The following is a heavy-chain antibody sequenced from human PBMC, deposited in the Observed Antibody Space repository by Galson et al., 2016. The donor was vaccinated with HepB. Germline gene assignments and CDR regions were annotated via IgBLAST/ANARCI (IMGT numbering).Heavy chain of an antibody. CDR1: GLTLSSYG. CDR2: ISYDASNK. V-gene: IGHV3-30*18. J-gene: IGHJ6*02. Sequence: SLRLSCAASGLTLSSYGMHWVRRAPGKGLEWVALISYDASNKYYAGSVKGRFTISRDNSKSTLYLHMNSLRPEDTAMYYCAKGKGADYRDQYFYYYGMGVGDHGLTVTVSS. D-gene: IGHD4-17*01. CDR3: AKGKGADYRDQYFYYYGMGV.